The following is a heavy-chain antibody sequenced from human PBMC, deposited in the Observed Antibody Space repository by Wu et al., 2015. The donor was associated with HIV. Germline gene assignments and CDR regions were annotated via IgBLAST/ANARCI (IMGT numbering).Heavy chain of an antibody. J-gene: IGHJ5*02. Sequence: QVQLVQSGAEVKKPGSSVKVSCKASGGTFSSYAISWVRQAPGQGLEWMGRIIPIFGTANYAQKFQGRVTITADESTSTAYMELSSLRSEDTAVYYCARDTQPNGCSCYINGGWFDPGAREPWSPVSS. CDR3: ARDTQPNGCSCYINGGWFDP. V-gene: IGHV1-69*13. CDR1: GGTFSSYA. D-gene: IGHD2-15*01. CDR2: IIPIFGTA.